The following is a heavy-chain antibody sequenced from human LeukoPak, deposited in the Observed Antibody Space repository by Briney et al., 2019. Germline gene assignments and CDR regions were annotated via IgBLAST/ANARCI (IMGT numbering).Heavy chain of an antibody. CDR1: GFTVSSNS. V-gene: IGHV3-66*03. Sequence: GGSLRLSCTVSGFTVSSNSMSWVRQAPGKGLEWVSFIYSDNTHYSDSVKGRFTISRDNSKNTLYLQMNSLRAEDTAVYYCASIPALDAFDIWGQGTMVTVSS. CDR3: ASIPALDAFDI. CDR2: IYSDNT. J-gene: IGHJ3*02.